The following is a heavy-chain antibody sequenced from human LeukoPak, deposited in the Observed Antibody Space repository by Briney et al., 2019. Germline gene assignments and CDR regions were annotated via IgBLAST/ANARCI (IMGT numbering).Heavy chain of an antibody. CDR2: INAGNGDT. D-gene: IGHD3-3*01. CDR3: ARGLWSAHRREYYFDS. CDR1: GYTFTNYA. Sequence: ASVKVSCKASGYTFTNYAVNWLRQAPGQRLEWMGWINAGNGDTKFSQNYQARVTITRDASASTAYMELSSLTSEDTAVYFCARGLWSAHRREYYFDSWGQGILVTVSS. J-gene: IGHJ4*02. V-gene: IGHV1-3*01.